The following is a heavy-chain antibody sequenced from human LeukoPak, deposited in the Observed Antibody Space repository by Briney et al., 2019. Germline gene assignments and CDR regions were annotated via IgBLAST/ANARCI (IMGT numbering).Heavy chain of an antibody. CDR3: ASNQDIVVVPAAIAY. D-gene: IGHD2-2*01. Sequence: GGSLRLSCAASGFTFSSYAMSWVRQAPGKGLEWVSAISGSGGSTYYADSVKGRFTISRDNSKNTLYLQMNSLRAEDTAVYYCASNQDIVVVPAAIAYWGQGTLVTVSS. V-gene: IGHV3-23*01. CDR2: ISGSGGST. CDR1: GFTFSSYA. J-gene: IGHJ4*02.